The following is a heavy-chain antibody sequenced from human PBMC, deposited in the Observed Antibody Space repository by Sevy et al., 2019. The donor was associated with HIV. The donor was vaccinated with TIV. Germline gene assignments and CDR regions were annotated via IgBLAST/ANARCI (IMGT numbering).Heavy chain of an antibody. Sequence: ASVKVSCKASGYTFTSYGISWVRQAPGQGLEWMGWISAYNGNTNYARKLQGRVTMTTDTSTSTAYMELRSLRSDDTAVYYCARSGDYDFWSGYYNHYYYYYGMDVWGQGTTVTVSS. CDR3: ARSGDYDFWSGYYNHYYYYYGMDV. V-gene: IGHV1-18*01. CDR2: ISAYNGNT. D-gene: IGHD3-3*01. J-gene: IGHJ6*02. CDR1: GYTFTSYG.